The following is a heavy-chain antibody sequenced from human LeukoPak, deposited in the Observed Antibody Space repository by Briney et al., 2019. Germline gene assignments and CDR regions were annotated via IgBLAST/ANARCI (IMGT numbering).Heavy chain of an antibody. V-gene: IGHV1-69*04. J-gene: IGHJ4*02. Sequence: SVKVSCKASGGTFSSYAISWVRQAPGQGLEWMGRIIPILGIANYAQKFQGRVTITADKSTSTAYMELSSLRSEDTAVYYCARDEGDGYNYGGFDYWGQGTLVTVSS. CDR1: GGTFSSYA. D-gene: IGHD5-12*01. CDR3: ARDEGDGYNYGGFDY. CDR2: IIPILGIA.